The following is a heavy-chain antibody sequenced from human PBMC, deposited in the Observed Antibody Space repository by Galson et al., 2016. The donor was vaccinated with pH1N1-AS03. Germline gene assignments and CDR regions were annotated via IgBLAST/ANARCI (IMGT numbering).Heavy chain of an antibody. CDR2: FYPSDSDA. CDR3: ARHASPTILSYHSDY. CDR1: GYLFTNYW. D-gene: IGHD2-2*01. J-gene: IGHJ4*02. Sequence: QSGAEVKQPGESLRISCKTSGYLFTNYWIGWVRQMPGKGLEWMGIFYPSDSDARYSPSFQGQVTFSADKSIATAYLQWSTLKAADTAIYYCARHASPTILSYHSDYWGRGTLVTVSS. V-gene: IGHV5-51*01.